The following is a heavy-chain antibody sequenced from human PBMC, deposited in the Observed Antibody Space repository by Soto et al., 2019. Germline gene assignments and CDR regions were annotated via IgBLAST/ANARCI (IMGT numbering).Heavy chain of an antibody. J-gene: IGHJ4*02. CDR3: AKDGSYSSSWPYYFDH. Sequence: EVQLLESGGALVQPGGSMGLSCAASGFTFSTYTMTWLRQAPGKGLEWVSSISGSSDHTYYADSVKGRLIVSRDNSNNTLYLQMNSLRAEDTAVYYCAKDGSYSSSWPYYFDHWGQGTLVTVSS. CDR2: ISGSSDHT. CDR1: GFTFSTYT. D-gene: IGHD6-13*01. V-gene: IGHV3-23*01.